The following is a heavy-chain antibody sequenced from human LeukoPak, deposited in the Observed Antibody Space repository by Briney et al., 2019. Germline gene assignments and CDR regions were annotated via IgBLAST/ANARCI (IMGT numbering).Heavy chain of an antibody. CDR1: GSTFSDYY. Sequence: GGSLRLSCAASGSTFSDYYMSWICQAPGKGPEWVSYISSSGSTIYYADSVKGRFTISRDNAKNSLYLQMNSLRAEDTAVYYCARDHHTAMVKGEIDYWGQGTLVTVSS. J-gene: IGHJ4*02. D-gene: IGHD5-18*01. V-gene: IGHV3-11*01. CDR3: ARDHHTAMVKGEIDY. CDR2: ISSSGSTI.